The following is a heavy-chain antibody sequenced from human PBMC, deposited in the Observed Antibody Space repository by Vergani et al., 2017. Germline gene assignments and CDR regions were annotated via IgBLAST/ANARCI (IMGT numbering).Heavy chain of an antibody. CDR1: GGTFSSYT. D-gene: IGHD4-23*01. CDR3: AGNLSRGGSYSVSWFVP. J-gene: IGHJ5*02. CDR2: IIPILGIA. Sequence: QVQLVQSGAEVKKPGSSVKVSCKASGGTFSSYTISWVRQAPGQGLEWMGRIIPILGIANYAQKFQGRVTITADKSTSTAYMELSSLRSEDTAVYYCAGNLSRGGSYSVSWFVPWGQGTKVTVSS. V-gene: IGHV1-69*02.